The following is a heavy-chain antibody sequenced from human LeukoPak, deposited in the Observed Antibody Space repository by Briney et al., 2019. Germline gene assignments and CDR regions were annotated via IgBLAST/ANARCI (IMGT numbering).Heavy chain of an antibody. CDR1: GYTFTDYY. CDR2: ISDYNGNT. J-gene: IGHJ3*02. CDR3: ARGCGGDCYHSLRDAFDI. V-gene: IGHV1-18*04. Sequence: ASVKVSCKASGYTFTDYYMHWVRQAPGQGLEWMGWISDYNGNTNYAQKLQGRVTMTTDTSTSTAYMELRSLRSDDTAVYYCARGCGGDCYHSLRDAFDIWGQGTMVTVSS. D-gene: IGHD2-21*02.